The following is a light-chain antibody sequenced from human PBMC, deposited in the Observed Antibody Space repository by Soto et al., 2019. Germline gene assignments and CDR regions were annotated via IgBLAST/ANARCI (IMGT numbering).Light chain of an antibody. CDR3: QQADTFPRT. CDR1: QGVSTY. CDR2: AAT. Sequence: DIQMTQSPSAVSASVGDSVTITCRASQGVSTYLAWYQQKPGKAPNLLIFAATTLQSGVPSRFSGSVSGTDFTLTITSVQPEDLASYYCQQADTFPRTFGQGTKREIK. V-gene: IGKV1-12*01. J-gene: IGKJ2*02.